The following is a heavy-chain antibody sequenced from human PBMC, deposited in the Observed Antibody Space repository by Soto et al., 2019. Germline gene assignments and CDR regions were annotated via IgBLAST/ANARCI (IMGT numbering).Heavy chain of an antibody. CDR2: IYSGGST. J-gene: IGHJ4*02. V-gene: IGHV3-66*01. Sequence: EVQLVESGGGLVQPGGSLRLSCAASGFTVSSNYMSWVRQAPGKGLESVSVIYSGGSTYYADSVKGRFTISRDNSKNTQYLQMNILRAEDTAVYYCAREAPYYYGSGRSYYFDYWGQGTLVTVSP. CDR1: GFTVSSNY. D-gene: IGHD3-10*01. CDR3: AREAPYYYGSGRSYYFDY.